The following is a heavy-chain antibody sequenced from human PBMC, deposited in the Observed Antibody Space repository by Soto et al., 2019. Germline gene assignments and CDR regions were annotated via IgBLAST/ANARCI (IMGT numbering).Heavy chain of an antibody. V-gene: IGHV3-23*01. D-gene: IGHD3-3*01. J-gene: IGHJ3*02. CDR1: GFTFSSYA. Sequence: GGSLRLSCAASGFTFSSYAMSWVRQAPGKGLQWVSSISDGGGITSYADSVRGRFTISRDNSKNTLYLQMNSLRAEDTAIYYCARRVTIFGVVGAFDIWGQGTMVTVSS. CDR3: ARRVTIFGVVGAFDI. CDR2: ISDGGGIT.